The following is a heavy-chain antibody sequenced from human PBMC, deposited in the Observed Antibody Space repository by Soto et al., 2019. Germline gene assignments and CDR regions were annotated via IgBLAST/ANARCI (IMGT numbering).Heavy chain of an antibody. J-gene: IGHJ4*02. V-gene: IGHV3-48*03. CDR1: GVIFSRYE. Sequence: GGSLRLSCAASGVIFSRYEMNWVRQAPGKGLEWVSYINTRGNIIHYADSVKGRFTISRDNAENSLYLQMNSLRAEDTAVYYCARGIDYYDSSGYQDYWGQGSLVTSPQ. CDR2: INTRGNII. D-gene: IGHD3-22*01. CDR3: ARGIDYYDSSGYQDY.